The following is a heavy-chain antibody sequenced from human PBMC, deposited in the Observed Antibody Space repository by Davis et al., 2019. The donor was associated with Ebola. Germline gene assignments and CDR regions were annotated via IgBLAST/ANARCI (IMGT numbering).Heavy chain of an antibody. J-gene: IGHJ3*02. V-gene: IGHV4-59*01. D-gene: IGHD6-13*01. CDR3: AGSALRWGSSRGPGAFDI. CDR1: GGSISSYY. Sequence: PSETLSLTCTVSGGSISSYYWSWIRQPPGKGLEWIGYIYYSGSTNYNPSLKSRVTISVDTSKNQFSLKLSSVTAADTAVYYCAGSALRWGSSRGPGAFDIWGQGTMVTVSS. CDR2: IYYSGST.